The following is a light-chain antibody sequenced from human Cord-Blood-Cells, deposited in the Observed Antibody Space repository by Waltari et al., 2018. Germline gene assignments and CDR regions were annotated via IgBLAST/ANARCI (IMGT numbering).Light chain of an antibody. V-gene: IGKV3-15*01. Sequence: EIVMTQSPATLSVSPGERATLSCRASQSCSSNLACYQQKPGQAPRLLIYGASTRDTGIPARFSGSGSGTEFTLTISSLQSEDLAVYYCQQYNNWPYTFGQGTKLEIK. CDR3: QQYNNWPYT. CDR2: GAS. CDR1: QSCSSN. J-gene: IGKJ2*01.